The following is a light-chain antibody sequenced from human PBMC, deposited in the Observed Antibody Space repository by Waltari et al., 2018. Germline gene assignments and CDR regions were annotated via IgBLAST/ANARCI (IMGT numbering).Light chain of an antibody. CDR2: EVS. CDR1: SSDVGGYNY. CDR3: TSYTSSSISHVL. V-gene: IGLV2-14*01. Sequence: QSALTQPASVSGSPGQSITISCTGTSSDVGGYNYLSWYQQQPGKAPKLIIYEVSNRPSGVSNRFSGSKAGNTASLTISGLQAEDEGDYYCTSYTSSSISHVLFGGGTKLSVL. J-gene: IGLJ2*01.